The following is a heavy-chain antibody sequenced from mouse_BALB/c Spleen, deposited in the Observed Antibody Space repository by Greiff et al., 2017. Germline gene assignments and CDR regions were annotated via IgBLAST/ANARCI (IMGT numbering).Heavy chain of an antibody. D-gene: IGHD1-1*01. CDR1: GFTFSSFG. J-gene: IGHJ4*01. V-gene: IGHV5-17*02. Sequence: EVKVEESGGGLVQPGGSRKLSCAASGFTFSSFGMHWVRQAPEKGLEWVAYISSGSSTIYYADTVKGRFTISRDNPKNTLFLQMTSLRSEDTAMYYCARYGSSYYAMDYWGQGTSVTVSS. CDR3: ARYGSSYYAMDY. CDR2: ISSGSSTI.